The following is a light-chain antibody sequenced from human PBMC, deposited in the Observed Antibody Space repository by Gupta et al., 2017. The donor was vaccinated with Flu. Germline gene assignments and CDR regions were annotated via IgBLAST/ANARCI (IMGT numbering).Light chain of an antibody. J-gene: IGLJ3*02. CDR1: TSNIGSNV. CDR2: NDH. V-gene: IGLV1-44*01. Sequence: VTISCSGSTSNIGSNVVSWYQRLPGTAPKLLIYNDHQRPSGIPDRFSGSTSGTSASLAIRGLQSEDEADYYCAAWDDTLSGLWVFGGGTKLTVL. CDR3: AAWDDTLSGLWV.